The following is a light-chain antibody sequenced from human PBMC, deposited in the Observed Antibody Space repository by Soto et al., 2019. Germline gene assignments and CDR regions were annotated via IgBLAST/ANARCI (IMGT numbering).Light chain of an antibody. CDR2: GAS. V-gene: IGKV3-20*01. Sequence: EIVLTQSPGTLSLSPGERATLSCRASQSVTSGYLAWYQQQPNQAPRLLIYGASYRATGIPDRFSGGGSGTDFTLTISRLEPEDFAVYYCQHYSSSPPAITFGQGTRLE. CDR3: QHYSSSPPAIT. CDR1: QSVTSGY. J-gene: IGKJ5*01.